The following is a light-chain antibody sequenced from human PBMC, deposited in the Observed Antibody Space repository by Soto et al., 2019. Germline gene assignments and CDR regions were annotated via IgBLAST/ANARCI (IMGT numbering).Light chain of an antibody. CDR3: QQRSNWPPIT. CDR1: QSVSSY. J-gene: IGKJ5*01. Sequence: EIVLTQSPVTLSLSPGERATLSFRSSQSVSSYLAWYQQKPGQAPRLLIYDASNRATGIPARFSGGGSGTDFTLTIDNLEPEDFAIYYCQQRSNWPPITFGQGTRLEI. CDR2: DAS. V-gene: IGKV3-11*01.